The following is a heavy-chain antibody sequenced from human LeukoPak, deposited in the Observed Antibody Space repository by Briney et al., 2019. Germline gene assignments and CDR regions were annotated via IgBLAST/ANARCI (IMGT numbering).Heavy chain of an antibody. D-gene: IGHD3-3*02. J-gene: IGHJ4*02. CDR3: AKGDLHLLGDY. V-gene: IGHV1-18*01. Sequence: ASVTVSCKASGYTFTSYDVSWLRQAPGQGLEWLGWISPYNCNIKYAQKIQGRATMTTDTSTGTAYLELGSRRHGDAAVYYCAKGDLHLLGDYWGQGTLVSVSS. CDR2: ISPYNCNI. CDR1: GYTFTSYD.